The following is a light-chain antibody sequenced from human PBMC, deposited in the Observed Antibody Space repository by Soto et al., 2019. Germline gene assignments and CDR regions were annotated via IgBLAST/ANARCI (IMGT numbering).Light chain of an antibody. CDR1: QAVSSTY. Sequence: VLTQSPGTLSLSPGESATLSCRASQAVSSTYLTWYQQRPGQAPRLLIYGASNRATGIPDRFSGSGSGADFTLTISSLEPEDFAVYYCQQRISWPITFGQGTRLEIK. J-gene: IGKJ5*01. CDR3: QQRISWPIT. V-gene: IGKV3D-20*02. CDR2: GAS.